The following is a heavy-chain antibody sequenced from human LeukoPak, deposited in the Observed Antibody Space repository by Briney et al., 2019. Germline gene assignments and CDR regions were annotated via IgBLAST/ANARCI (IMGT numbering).Heavy chain of an antibody. CDR1: GFTFSSYT. D-gene: IGHD1-1*01. CDR3: ARALTTLTYEGY. CDR2: ISGSNSYI. J-gene: IGHJ4*02. V-gene: IGHV3-21*01. Sequence: GGSLRLSCAASGFTFSSYTMHWIRQAPGKGLEWVSSISGSNSYIFYADSVKGRFTVSRDNAKDSLYLQMNSLGAEDTAVYYCARALTTLTYEGYWGQGTLVTVSS.